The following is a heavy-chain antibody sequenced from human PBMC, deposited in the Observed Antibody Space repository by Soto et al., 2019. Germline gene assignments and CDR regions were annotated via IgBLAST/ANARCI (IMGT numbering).Heavy chain of an antibody. CDR3: AASYYGPTEDYYYYYGMDV. V-gene: IGHV1-58*02. J-gene: IGHJ6*02. CDR2: IVVGSGNT. D-gene: IGHD3-10*01. CDR1: GFTFTSSA. Sequence: QMQLVQSGPEVKKPGTSVKVSCKASGFTFTSSAMQWVRQARGQRLEWIGWIVVGSGNTNYAQKFQERVTITRDMSTSTAYMELSSLRSEDTAVYYCAASYYGPTEDYYYYYGMDVWGQGTTVTVSS.